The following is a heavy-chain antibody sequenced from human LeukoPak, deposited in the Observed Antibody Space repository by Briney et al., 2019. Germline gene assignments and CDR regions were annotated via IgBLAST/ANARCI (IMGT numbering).Heavy chain of an antibody. CDR3: ARGENYLGSRGYSDY. CDR1: GFTVSSNY. Sequence: PGGSLRLSCAASGFTVSSNYMSWVRQAPGKGLEWVSVIYSGGSTYYADSVKGRFTISRDNSKNTLYLQMNSLRAEDTAVYYCARGENYLGSRGYSDYWGQGTLVTVS. CDR2: IYSGGST. V-gene: IGHV3-53*01. J-gene: IGHJ4*02. D-gene: IGHD3-22*01.